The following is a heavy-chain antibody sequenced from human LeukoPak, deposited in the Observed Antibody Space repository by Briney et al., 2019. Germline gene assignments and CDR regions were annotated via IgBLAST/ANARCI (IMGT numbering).Heavy chain of an antibody. D-gene: IGHD6-6*01. CDR2: IKQDGSEK. Sequence: GGSLRLSCAASGFTFSSYWMSWVRQAPGKGLEWVANIKQDGSEKYYVDSVKGRFTISRDNAKNSLYLQMNSLRAEDTAVYYRSRDRSSALWGYYYYYMDVWGKGTTVTVSS. V-gene: IGHV3-7*01. CDR3: SRDRSSALWGYYYYYMDV. CDR1: GFTFSSYW. J-gene: IGHJ6*03.